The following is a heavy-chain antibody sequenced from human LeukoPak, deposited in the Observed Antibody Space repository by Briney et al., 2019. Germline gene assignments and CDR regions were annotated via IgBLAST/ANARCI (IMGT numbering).Heavy chain of an antibody. CDR3: ARDPGLPHWFDP. Sequence: GASVKVSCKASGGTFSSYAISWVRQAPGQGLEWMGRIIPILGKANYAQKFQGRVTITADKSTSTAYMELSSLRSEDTAVYYCARDPGLPHWFDPWGQGTLVTVSS. J-gene: IGHJ5*02. V-gene: IGHV1-69*04. CDR1: GGTFSSYA. CDR2: IIPILGKA.